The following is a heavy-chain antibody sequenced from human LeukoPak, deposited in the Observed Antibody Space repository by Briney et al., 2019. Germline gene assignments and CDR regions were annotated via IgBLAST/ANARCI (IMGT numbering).Heavy chain of an antibody. V-gene: IGHV4-34*01. CDR1: GVSFSGYH. CDR3: ARSPSRQNWIARLYSGFDP. Sequence: SETLSLTCAVYGVSFSGYHWSWIRQSPGKGLEWIGEINHSGGTNYNSSLKSRVTISVDTSKNQFSLNLNSVTAADTAVYYCARSPSRQNWIARLYSGFDPWGQGTLVTVSS. J-gene: IGHJ5*02. CDR2: INHSGGT. D-gene: IGHD1-1*01.